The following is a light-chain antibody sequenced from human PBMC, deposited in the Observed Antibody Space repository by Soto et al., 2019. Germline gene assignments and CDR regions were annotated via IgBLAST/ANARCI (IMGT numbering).Light chain of an antibody. CDR3: QQYYRTPRT. V-gene: IGKV4-1*01. CDR2: WAS. CDR1: QSVLYSSNNKNY. Sequence: DIVMTQSPDSLAVSLGERATINCKSSQSVLYSSNNKNYLAWYQQKPGQPPKLLIYWASTRESGVPDRFSGSGSRTDFTLTISSLQAEDVAVYYCQQYYRTPRTFGQGTKVDIK. J-gene: IGKJ1*01.